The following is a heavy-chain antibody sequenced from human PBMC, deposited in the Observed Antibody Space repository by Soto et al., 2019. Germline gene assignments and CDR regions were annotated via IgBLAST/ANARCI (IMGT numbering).Heavy chain of an antibody. J-gene: IGHJ4*02. CDR2: ISAYNGNT. Sequence: QVQLVQSGAEVKKPGASVKVSCKASGYTFTSYGISWVRQAPGQGLEWLGWISAYNGNTNYAQKLQGRVTMTTDTSTSTAYMELRSLRSDDTAVYYCARDGAYCGGDCYPSGGYFDYWGQGTLVTVSS. V-gene: IGHV1-18*01. CDR1: GYTFTSYG. CDR3: ARDGAYCGGDCYPSGGYFDY. D-gene: IGHD2-21*02.